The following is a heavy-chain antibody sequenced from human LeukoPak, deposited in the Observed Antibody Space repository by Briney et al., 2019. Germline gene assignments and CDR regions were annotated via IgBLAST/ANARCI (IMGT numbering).Heavy chain of an antibody. CDR1: GGSFSGYH. CDR2: IGHSGSA. CDR3: ARGFPTSSRWFDP. D-gene: IGHD6-6*01. V-gene: IGHV4-34*01. Sequence: SETLSLTCGVYGGSFSGYHWTWIRLRPGKGLDWIGDIGHSGSAHYNPSLKSRVTISIDTSNKQFSLNLHSATAADTAVYYCARGFPTSSRWFDPWGQGTLVTVSS. J-gene: IGHJ5*02.